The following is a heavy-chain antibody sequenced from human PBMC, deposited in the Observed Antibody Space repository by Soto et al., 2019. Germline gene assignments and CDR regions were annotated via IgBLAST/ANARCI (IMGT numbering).Heavy chain of an antibody. CDR3: ARDQDYARAFDI. CDR2: IIPIFGTA. Sequence: SVKVSCKASGGTFSSYAISWVRQAPGQGLEWMGGIIPIFGTANYAQKFQGRVTITADESTSTAYMELSSLRSEDTAVYYCARDQDYARAFDIWGQGTMVTVSS. D-gene: IGHD4-17*01. V-gene: IGHV1-69*13. CDR1: GGTFSSYA. J-gene: IGHJ3*02.